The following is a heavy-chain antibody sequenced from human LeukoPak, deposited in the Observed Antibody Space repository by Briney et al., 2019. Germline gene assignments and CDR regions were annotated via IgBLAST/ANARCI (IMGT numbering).Heavy chain of an antibody. CDR2: ISSSGDST. CDR1: GFTFSGYA. J-gene: IGHJ4*02. D-gene: IGHD3-22*01. Sequence: PGGSLRLSCAASGFTFSGYAMSWVRQAPGKGLEWVSSISSSGDSTFYADSVKDRFTISRDNSKNTPYLQMSRLRAEDTAVYYCAKDRPNYHESNGHYYRRDGDYWGQGTLVTVSS. CDR3: AKDRPNYHESNGHYYRRDGDY. V-gene: IGHV3-23*01.